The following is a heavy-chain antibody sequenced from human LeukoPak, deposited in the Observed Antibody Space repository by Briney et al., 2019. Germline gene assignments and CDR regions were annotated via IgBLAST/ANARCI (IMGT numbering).Heavy chain of an antibody. CDR1: GGSFSGYY. J-gene: IGHJ4*02. CDR3: ARGTSSTGTIDY. D-gene: IGHD1-7*01. CDR2: INHSGST. Sequence: KPSETLSLTCAVYGGSFSGYYWSWIRQPPGKGLEWIGEINHSGSTNYNPSLKSRVTISVDTSKNQFSLKLSSVTAADTAVYYCARGTSSTGTIDYWGQGTLVTVSS. V-gene: IGHV4-34*01.